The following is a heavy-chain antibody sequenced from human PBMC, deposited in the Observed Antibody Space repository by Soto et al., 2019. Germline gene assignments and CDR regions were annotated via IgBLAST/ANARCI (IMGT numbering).Heavy chain of an antibody. Sequence: SETLSLTCTVSGGSVSSGSYYWSWIRQPPGKGLEWIGYIYYSGSTNYNPSLKSRVTISVDTSKNQFSLKLSSVTAADTAVYYCARELEQQLVFDYWGQGTLVTAPQ. V-gene: IGHV4-61*01. CDR2: IYYSGST. D-gene: IGHD6-13*01. J-gene: IGHJ4*02. CDR1: GGSVSSGSYY. CDR3: ARELEQQLVFDY.